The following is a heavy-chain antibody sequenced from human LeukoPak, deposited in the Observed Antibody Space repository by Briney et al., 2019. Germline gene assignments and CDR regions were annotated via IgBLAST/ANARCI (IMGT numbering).Heavy chain of an antibody. J-gene: IGHJ6*03. CDR3: ATLCCGSYYMDV. D-gene: IGHD2-15*01. CDR2: IIPISGTT. V-gene: IGHV1-69*06. Sequence: SVKVSCKASGCTLNSYVISWVRQAPGQGLKWMGGIIPISGTTNYAQKFQGRVTITADKSTSTTYMELSSLRSEDTAVYYCATLCCGSYYMDVWGKGTTVTVSS. CDR1: GCTLNSYV.